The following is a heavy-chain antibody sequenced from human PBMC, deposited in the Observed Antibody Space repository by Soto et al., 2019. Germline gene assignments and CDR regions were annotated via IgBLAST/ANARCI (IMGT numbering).Heavy chain of an antibody. CDR2: ISWNSGSI. Sequence: GGSLRLSCAASGFSFDDDAMHWVRQAPGKGLEWVSGISWNSGSIGYADSVKGRFTISRDNAKNSLYLQMNSLRTEDTALYYCENHTYRNSRGENRFAPWGQGTLVTV. V-gene: IGHV3-9*01. D-gene: IGHD1-1*01. J-gene: IGHJ5*02. CDR3: ENHTYRNSRGENRFAP. CDR1: GFSFDDDA.